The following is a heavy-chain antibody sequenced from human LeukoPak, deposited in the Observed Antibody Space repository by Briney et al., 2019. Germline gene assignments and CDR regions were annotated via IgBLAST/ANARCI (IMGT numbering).Heavy chain of an antibody. J-gene: IGHJ4*02. CDR3: GGSGSYYRLDY. Sequence: GGSLRLSCAASGFTFSTYVMTWVRQAPGKGLEWGSAISGSGGSTYNADSVKGRFTLSRDNSKNTLYLQMNSLRAEDTAVYYCGGSGSYYRLDYWGQGTLVTVSS. V-gene: IGHV3-23*01. D-gene: IGHD3-10*01. CDR2: ISGSGGST. CDR1: GFTFSTYV.